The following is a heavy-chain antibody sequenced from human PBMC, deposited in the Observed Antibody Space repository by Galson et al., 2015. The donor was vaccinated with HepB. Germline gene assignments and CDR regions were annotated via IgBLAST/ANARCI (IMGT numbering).Heavy chain of an antibody. CDR3: ASSKRWELPHGMDV. CDR2: IWYDGSNK. D-gene: IGHD1-26*01. V-gene: IGHV3-33*08. J-gene: IGHJ6*02. CDR1: GFTFSSYG. Sequence: SLRLSCAASGFTFSSYGMHWVRQAPGKGLEWVAVIWYDGSNKYYADSVKGRFTISRDNSKNTLYLQMNSLRAEDTAVYYCASSKRWELPHGMDVWGQGTTVTVSS.